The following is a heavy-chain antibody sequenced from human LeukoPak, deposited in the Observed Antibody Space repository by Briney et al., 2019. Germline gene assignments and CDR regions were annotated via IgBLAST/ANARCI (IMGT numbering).Heavy chain of an antibody. CDR1: GFTFSSYA. J-gene: IGHJ4*02. V-gene: IGHV3-30-3*01. D-gene: IGHD2-15*01. CDR3: ARGLLLPNSPPIYFDY. CDR2: ISYDGSNK. Sequence: GGSLRLSCAASGFTFSSYAMHWVRQAPGKGLEWVAVISYDGSNKYYTDSVKGRFTISRDNSKNTLYLQMNSLRAEDTAVYYCARGLLLPNSPPIYFDYWGQGTLVTVSS.